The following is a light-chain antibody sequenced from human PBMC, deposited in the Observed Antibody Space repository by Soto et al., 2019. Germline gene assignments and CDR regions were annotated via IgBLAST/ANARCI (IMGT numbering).Light chain of an antibody. CDR1: SSDVGGYNY. V-gene: IGLV2-14*03. CDR2: DVS. CDR3: ISYTSSSTLKV. Sequence: QSALTQPASVSGSPGQSITISCTGTSSDVGGYNYVSWYQQHPGKAPKLMIYDVSIRPSGVSNRFSGSKSGNTASLTISGLQAEDEAHYYCISYTSSSTLKVFGGGTKLTVL. J-gene: IGLJ2*01.